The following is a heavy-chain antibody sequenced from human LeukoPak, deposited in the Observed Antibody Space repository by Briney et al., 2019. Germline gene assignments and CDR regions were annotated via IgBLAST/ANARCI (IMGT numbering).Heavy chain of an antibody. CDR3: ARGAARMVEMGSIISFHY. CDR1: GFTFSTYA. CDR2: IFNNGSSK. Sequence: GGSLRLSCAASGFTFSTYAMHWVRQAPGKGLEWVSIIFNNGSSKNYADSVKGRFTISRDNSKEMLYFQMNSLRAEDTAVYYCARGAARMVEMGSIISFHYWGQGTLVTVSS. D-gene: IGHD5-24*01. V-gene: IGHV3-30*14. J-gene: IGHJ4*02.